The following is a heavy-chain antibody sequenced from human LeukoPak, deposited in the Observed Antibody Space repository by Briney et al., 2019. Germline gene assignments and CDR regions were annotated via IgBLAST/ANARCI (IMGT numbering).Heavy chain of an antibody. CDR3: ARVGVVGATSSNWFDP. V-gene: IGHV3-33*01. CDR2: IWYDGSNK. J-gene: IGHJ5*02. D-gene: IGHD1-26*01. Sequence: PGGSLRLSCAASGFTFSSYGMHWVRQAPGKGLEGVAVIWYDGSNKYYADSVKGRFTISRDNSKNTLYLQMNSLRAEDTAVYYCARVGVVGATSSNWFDPWGQGTLVTVSS. CDR1: GFTFSSYG.